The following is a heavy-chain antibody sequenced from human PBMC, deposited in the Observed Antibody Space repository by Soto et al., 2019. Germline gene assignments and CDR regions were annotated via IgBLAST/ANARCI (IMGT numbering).Heavy chain of an antibody. CDR1: GFTFSSYG. J-gene: IGHJ4*02. CDR3: ARDVPYYDFRSGYYAY. D-gene: IGHD3-3*01. Sequence: QVQLVESGGGVVQPGRSLGLSCAASGFTFSSYGMHWVRQAPGKGLEWVAVIWYDGSNQNYADSVKGRFTISRDNSKNTLYLQMISLRAEDTAVYFCARDVPYYDFRSGYYAYWGQGTLVTVSS. CDR2: IWYDGSNQ. V-gene: IGHV3-33*01.